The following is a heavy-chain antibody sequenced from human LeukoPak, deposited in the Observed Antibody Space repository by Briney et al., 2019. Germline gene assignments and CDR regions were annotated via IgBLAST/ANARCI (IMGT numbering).Heavy chain of an antibody. CDR3: ARDSEYNYGFDY. J-gene: IGHJ4*02. Sequence: PSETLSLTCTVSGGSISSYHWSWIRQPPGKGLEWIGDTYNSGSTNYNPSLKSRVTISVDTSKNQFSLKLTSVTAADTAVYYCARDSEYNYGFDYWGQGTLVTVSS. CDR1: GGSISSYH. V-gene: IGHV4-59*01. CDR2: TYNSGST. D-gene: IGHD5-18*01.